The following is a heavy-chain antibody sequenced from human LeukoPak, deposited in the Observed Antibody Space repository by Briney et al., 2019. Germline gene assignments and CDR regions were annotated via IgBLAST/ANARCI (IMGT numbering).Heavy chain of an antibody. CDR2: INPNSDGT. J-gene: IGHJ4*02. CDR1: GYTFTGYY. V-gene: IGHV1-2*02. D-gene: IGHD5-12*01. Sequence: GASVTVSCKASGYTFTGYYLHWVRQAPGQGLEWMGWINPNSDGTKYAQKFQGRVTMARDTSISTVYMELSRLRSDDTAVYYCARDPFRGGYGVKDYWGQGTLVTVSS. CDR3: ARDPFRGGYGVKDY.